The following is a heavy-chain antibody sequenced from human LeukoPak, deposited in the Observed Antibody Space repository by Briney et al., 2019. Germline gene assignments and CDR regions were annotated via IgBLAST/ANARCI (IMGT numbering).Heavy chain of an antibody. CDR2: ISSTGSTI. CDR1: GFTFSSYE. J-gene: IGHJ5*02. CDR3: ARHEKRITMIRGVFDP. Sequence: PGGSLRLSCAASGFTFSSYEMNWVRQAPGKGLEWVSYISSTGSTIYYADSVKGRFTISRDNAKNSMYLQMNSLRDEDTAVYYCARHEKRITMIRGVFDPWGQGTLVTVSS. D-gene: IGHD3-10*01. V-gene: IGHV3-48*03.